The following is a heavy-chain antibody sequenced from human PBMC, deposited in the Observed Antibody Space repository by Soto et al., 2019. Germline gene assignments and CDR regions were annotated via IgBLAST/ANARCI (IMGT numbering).Heavy chain of an antibody. J-gene: IGHJ6*02. D-gene: IGHD6-13*01. Sequence: PSETLSLTCTVSCASIGSGDYYWSWIRQHPGKGLEWIGYIYYSGGTYYNPSLKSRVTISVDTSKNQFSLNLSSVTAADTAVYYCARVTRIAAAGQTYYHYGMDVWGQGTTVT. V-gene: IGHV4-31*02. CDR3: ARVTRIAAAGQTYYHYGMDV. CDR2: IYYSGGT. CDR1: CASIGSGDYY.